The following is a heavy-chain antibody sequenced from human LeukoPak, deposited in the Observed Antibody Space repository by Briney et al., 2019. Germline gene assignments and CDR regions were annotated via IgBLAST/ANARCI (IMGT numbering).Heavy chain of an antibody. D-gene: IGHD6-13*01. CDR2: ISGSGGNT. J-gene: IGHJ4*02. CDR1: GFTFSSYA. V-gene: IGHV3-23*01. Sequence: GGSLRLSCAASGFTFSSYAMSWVRQAPGKGLEWVSAISGSGGNTYYADSVKGRFTISRDNSKNTLYLQMNSLRAEDTAVYYCAKGGSSWSSFDYWGQGTLATVSA. CDR3: AKGGSSWSSFDY.